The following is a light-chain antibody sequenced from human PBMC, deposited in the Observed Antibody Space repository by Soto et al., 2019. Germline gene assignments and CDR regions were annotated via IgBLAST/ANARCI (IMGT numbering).Light chain of an antibody. Sequence: EIVMTQSPATLSVSPGERATLSCRASQSVSTHLAWYQQKGGQAPRLLVYGASTRATGIPARFTGSGSGTEFTRTISSLQSEDFAVYYCHQYNDWPPMYTFGQGTKLEIK. CDR1: QSVSTH. CDR2: GAS. V-gene: IGKV3-15*01. CDR3: HQYNDWPPMYT. J-gene: IGKJ2*01.